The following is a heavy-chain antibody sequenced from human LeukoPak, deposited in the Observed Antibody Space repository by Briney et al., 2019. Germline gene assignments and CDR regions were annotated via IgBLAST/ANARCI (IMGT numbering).Heavy chain of an antibody. V-gene: IGHV1-2*02. CDR3: ASTMVRGMKRDY. CDR1: GYTFTGYY. CDR2: INPNSGGT. Sequence: ASVEVSCKASGYTFTGYYMHWVRQAPGQGLEWMGWINPNSGGTNYAQKFQGRVTMTRDTSISTAYMELSRLRSDDTAVYYCASTMVRGMKRDYWGQGTLVTVSS. D-gene: IGHD3-10*01. J-gene: IGHJ4*02.